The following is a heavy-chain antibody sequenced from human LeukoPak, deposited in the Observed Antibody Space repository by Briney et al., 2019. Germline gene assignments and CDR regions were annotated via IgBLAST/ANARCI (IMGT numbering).Heavy chain of an antibody. CDR1: GYTFTGYY. J-gene: IGHJ4*02. CDR3: TQRMTTVTTESDY. Sequence: SVKVSCKASGYTFTGYYMHWVRQAPGQGLEWMGGIIPIFGTANYAQKFQGRVTITADKSTSTAYMELSSLRSEDTAVYYCTQRMTTVTTESDYWGQGTLVTVSS. V-gene: IGHV1-69*06. CDR2: IIPIFGTA. D-gene: IGHD4-17*01.